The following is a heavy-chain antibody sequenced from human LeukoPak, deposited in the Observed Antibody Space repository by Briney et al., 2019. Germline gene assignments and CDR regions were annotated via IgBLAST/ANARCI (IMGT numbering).Heavy chain of an antibody. D-gene: IGHD6-13*01. CDR1: GGTFSIYA. CDR2: IIPILGIA. V-gene: IGHV1-69*04. CDR3: ARVSTIAAAGTGDY. J-gene: IGHJ4*02. Sequence: SVTVSCKASGGTFSIYAISWVRQAPGQGLEWMGRIIPILGIANYAQKFQGRVTITADKSTSTAYMELSSLRSEDTAVYYCARVSTIAAAGTGDYWGQGTLVTVSS.